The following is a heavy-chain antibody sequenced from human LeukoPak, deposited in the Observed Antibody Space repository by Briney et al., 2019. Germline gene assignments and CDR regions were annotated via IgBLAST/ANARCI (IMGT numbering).Heavy chain of an antibody. CDR2: TRYDGSNK. V-gene: IGHV3-30*02. D-gene: IGHD4-23*01. Sequence: PGGSLRLSCGASGFTFSSYGMHWVRQAPGKGLEWVAFTRYDGSNKYYADSVKGRFTISRDSSKNTLYLQMNSLRAEDTAVYYCARDNSVEDTAWWFDPWGQGTLVTVSS. CDR3: ARDNSVEDTAWWFDP. J-gene: IGHJ5*02. CDR1: GFTFSSYG.